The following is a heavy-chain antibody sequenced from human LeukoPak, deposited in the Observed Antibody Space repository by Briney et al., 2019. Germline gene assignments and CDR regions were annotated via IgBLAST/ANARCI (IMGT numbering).Heavy chain of an antibody. CDR3: ARAFLGYCSSTSCSTGWFDP. J-gene: IGHJ5*02. CDR2: IIPIFGTA. Sequence: GSSVTVSFKASGGTFSSYAISWVRQAPGQGLEWMGGIIPIFGTANYAQKFQGRVTITTDESTSTAYMELSSLRSEDTAVYYCARAFLGYCSSTSCSTGWFDPWGQGTLVTVSS. CDR1: GGTFSSYA. D-gene: IGHD2-2*01. V-gene: IGHV1-69*05.